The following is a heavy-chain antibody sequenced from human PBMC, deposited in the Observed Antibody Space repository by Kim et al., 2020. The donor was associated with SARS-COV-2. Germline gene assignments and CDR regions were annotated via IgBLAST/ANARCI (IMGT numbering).Heavy chain of an antibody. J-gene: IGHJ6*02. CDR1: GFTFSSYA. D-gene: IGHD5-18*01. Sequence: GGSLRLSCAASGFTFSSYAMHWFRRAPGKGLEWVAVISYDGINKYYADSVKGRFTISRDNSKNTVYLQMNRLRAEDTAVYYCASSGMGGDYYGMDVWGPGTTVNVS. CDR3: ASSGMGGDYYGMDV. CDR2: ISYDGINK. V-gene: IGHV3-30-3*01.